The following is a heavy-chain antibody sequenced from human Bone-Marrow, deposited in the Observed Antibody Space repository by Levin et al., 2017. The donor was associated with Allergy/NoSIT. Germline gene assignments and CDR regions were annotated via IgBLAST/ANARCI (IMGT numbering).Heavy chain of an antibody. Sequence: PGGSLRLSCAASGFSFSDCAMHWVRQAPGKGLEWVSLTSDDGSNTFYADSVKGRFTISRDNSKNTLYLEMNSLRIADTAVYYCARGAAAFYGMDVWGQGTTVTVSS. D-gene: IGHD2-2*01. J-gene: IGHJ6*02. V-gene: IGHV3-30*04. CDR1: GFSFSDCA. CDR3: ARGAAAFYGMDV. CDR2: TSDDGSNT.